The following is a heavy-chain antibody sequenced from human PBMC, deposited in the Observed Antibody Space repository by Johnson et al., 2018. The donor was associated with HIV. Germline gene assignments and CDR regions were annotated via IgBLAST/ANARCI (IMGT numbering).Heavy chain of an antibody. Sequence: VQLVESGGGLVQPGGSLRLSCAASGFTFDDYAMHWVRQAPGKGLEWVSGISWNSGSIGYADSVKGRFTISRDNAKNSLYLQMNSLRAEDTALYYCAKDWRITYYNFWSGFFFDAFDIWGQGTMVTVSS. J-gene: IGHJ3*02. D-gene: IGHD3-3*01. CDR1: GFTFDDYA. CDR2: ISWNSGSI. V-gene: IGHV3-9*01. CDR3: AKDWRITYYNFWSGFFFDAFDI.